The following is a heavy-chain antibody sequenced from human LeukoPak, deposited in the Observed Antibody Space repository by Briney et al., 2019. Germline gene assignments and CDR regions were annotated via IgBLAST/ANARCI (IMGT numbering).Heavy chain of an antibody. D-gene: IGHD3-22*01. CDR1: GFTFSSYW. J-gene: IGHJ4*02. CDR3: ARENYYDSSGYYVSKGEFDY. CDR2: IKQDGSEK. V-gene: IGHV3-7*01. Sequence: GGSLRLSCAASGFTFSSYWMSWVRQAPGKGLEWVANIKQDGSEKYYVDSVKGRFTISRDNAKNSLYLQMNSLRAEDTAVYYCARENYYDSSGYYVSKGEFDYWGQGTLVTVSS.